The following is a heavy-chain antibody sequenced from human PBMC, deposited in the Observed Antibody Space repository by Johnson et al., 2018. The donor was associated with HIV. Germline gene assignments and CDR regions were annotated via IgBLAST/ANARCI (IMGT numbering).Heavy chain of an antibody. CDR1: GFSFSAYA. CDR2: ISASGGST. CDR3: TQGGGYGEDDAFDI. J-gene: IGHJ3*02. D-gene: IGHD3-22*01. Sequence: VQLVESGGELIRPGASLKLSCTASGFSFSAYAMSWVRQAPGKGLEWVSLISASGGSTHYSESVKGRFTISRDNSKNSLYLQMNSLRPEDTALYYCTQGGGYGEDDAFDIWGQGTMVTVAS. V-gene: IGHV3-23*04.